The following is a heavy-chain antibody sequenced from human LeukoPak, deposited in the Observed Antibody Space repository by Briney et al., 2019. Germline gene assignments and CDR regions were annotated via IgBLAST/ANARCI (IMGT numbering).Heavy chain of an antibody. CDR2: IRQDGSQK. CDR1: GFTFSSYW. V-gene: IGHV3-7*01. D-gene: IGHD4-17*01. CDR3: ARESGSVTSEVDFDY. Sequence: GGSLRLSCAASGFTFSSYWMSWVRQAPGKGLEWVATIRQDGSQKYYVDSVKGRLTISRDNAKNSLYLQMNSLRAEDTAVYHCARESGSVTSEVDFDYWGQGTLVTVSS. J-gene: IGHJ4*02.